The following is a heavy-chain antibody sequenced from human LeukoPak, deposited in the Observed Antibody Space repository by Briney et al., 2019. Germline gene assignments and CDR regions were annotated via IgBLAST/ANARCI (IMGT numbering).Heavy chain of an antibody. V-gene: IGHV4-38-2*02. J-gene: IGHJ5*02. D-gene: IGHD2-15*01. CDR3: ARAHCSGGSCPNWFDP. CDR1: GYSISSGYY. Sequence: SETLSLACTVSGYSISSGYYWGWIRQPPGKGLEWFGSIYHSGSTYYNPSLKSRVTISVDTSKNQFSLKLSSVTAADTAVYYCARAHCSGGSCPNWFDPWGQGTLVTVSS. CDR2: IYHSGST.